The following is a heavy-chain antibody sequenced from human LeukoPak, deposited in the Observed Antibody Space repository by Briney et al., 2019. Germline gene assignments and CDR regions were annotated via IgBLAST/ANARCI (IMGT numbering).Heavy chain of an antibody. V-gene: IGHV1-69*04. CDR3: ARDVEMATIYYFDY. D-gene: IGHD5-24*01. Sequence: SVKVSLKASGGTFSSYAISWVRQAPGQGLEWMGRIIPILGIANYAQKFQGRVTITADKSTSTAYMELSSLRSEDTAVYYCARDVEMATIYYFDYWGQGTLVTVSS. CDR1: GGTFSSYA. J-gene: IGHJ4*02. CDR2: IIPILGIA.